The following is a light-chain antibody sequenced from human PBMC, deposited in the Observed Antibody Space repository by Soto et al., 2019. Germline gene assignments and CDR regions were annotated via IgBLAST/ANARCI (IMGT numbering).Light chain of an antibody. V-gene: IGKV3-11*01. J-gene: IGKJ5*01. CDR3: QQRSNWPPIT. Sequence: EIVLTQSPATLSLFPGEKATISWRASQSVSSYLAWYQQKPGQAPRLLIYDASNRATGIPARFSGSGSGTDFTLTISSLEPEDFAVYYCQQRSNWPPITFGQGTRLEIK. CDR2: DAS. CDR1: QSVSSY.